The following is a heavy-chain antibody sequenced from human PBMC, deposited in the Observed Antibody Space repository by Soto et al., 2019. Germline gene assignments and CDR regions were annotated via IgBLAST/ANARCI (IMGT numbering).Heavy chain of an antibody. J-gene: IGHJ6*02. CDR2: IKSKTDGTTT. D-gene: IGHD6-13*01. Sequence: PGGSLRLSCAASGFTFSNAWMSWVLQAPGKGLEWVGRIKSKTDGTTTDYAAPVKGRFTISRDDSKNTLYLQMNSLKTEDTAVYYCTVNQQLVYYYYYYGMDVWGQGTTVTVSS. V-gene: IGHV3-15*01. CDR1: GFTFSNAW. CDR3: TVNQQLVYYYYYYGMDV.